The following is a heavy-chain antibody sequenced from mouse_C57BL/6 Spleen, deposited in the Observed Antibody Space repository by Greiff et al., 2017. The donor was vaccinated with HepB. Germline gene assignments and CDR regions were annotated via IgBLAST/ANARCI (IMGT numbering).Heavy chain of an antibody. D-gene: IGHD3-2*02. Sequence: EVQGVESGGGLVKPGGSLKLSCAASGFTFSSYAMSWVRQTPEKRLEWVATISDGGSYTYYPDNVKGRFTISRDNAKNNLYLQMSHLKTEDTAMYYCARPGSSGDPAWCAYCGEETLCTVSA. CDR1: GFTFSSYA. CDR2: ISDGGSYT. CDR3: ARPGSSGDPAWCAY. V-gene: IGHV5-4*01. J-gene: IGHJ3*01.